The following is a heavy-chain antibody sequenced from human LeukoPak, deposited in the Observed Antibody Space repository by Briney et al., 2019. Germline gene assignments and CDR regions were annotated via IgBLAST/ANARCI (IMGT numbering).Heavy chain of an antibody. D-gene: IGHD6-19*01. J-gene: IGHJ4*02. CDR1: GFPFSDRC. V-gene: IGHV3-11*04. CDR3: VTESGWLFDF. Sequence: GGSLRLFCAAAGFPFSDRCMRWVRQAAGKGMEWVAYTSLRADNIQYADSVKGRFTISKDNTKNALFLQLSHLRVEDTAVYYCVTESGWLFDFWGQGTLVTVSS. CDR2: TSLRADNI.